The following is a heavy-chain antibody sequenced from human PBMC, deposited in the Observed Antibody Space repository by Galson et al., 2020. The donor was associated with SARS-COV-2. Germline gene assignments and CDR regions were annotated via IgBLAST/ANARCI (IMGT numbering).Heavy chain of an antibody. D-gene: IGHD1-1*01. J-gene: IGHJ5*02. CDR2: TCDTGNF. CDR3: ARHHNWGEDYLDP. Sequence: ASETLSLTCNISIVTTNNYCWSWIRQPPEKGLEWIGYTCDTGNFNYSPSLRSRLTMSLDTSTNQFYLNLTSVTATDTAVYYCARHHNWGEDYLDPWGQGILVTVSS. CDR1: IVTTNNYC. V-gene: IGHV4-59*08.